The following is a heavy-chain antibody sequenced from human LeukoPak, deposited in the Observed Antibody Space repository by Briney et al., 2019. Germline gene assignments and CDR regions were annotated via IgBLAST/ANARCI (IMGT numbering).Heavy chain of an antibody. CDR2: IYYSGST. D-gene: IGHD2-15*01. CDR1: GGSISSGGYY. J-gene: IGHJ3*02. V-gene: IGHV4-31*03. CDR3: ARGGFCSGGSCFDAFDI. Sequence: PSETLSLTCTVSGGSISSGGYYWSWIRQHPGKGLEWIGYIYYSGSTYYNPSLNSRVTISVDTSKNQFSLKLSSVTAADTAVYYCARGGFCSGGSCFDAFDIWGQGTMVTVSS.